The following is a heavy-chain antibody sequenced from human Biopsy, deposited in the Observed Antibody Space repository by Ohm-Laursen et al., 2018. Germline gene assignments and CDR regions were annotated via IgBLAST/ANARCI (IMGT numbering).Heavy chain of an antibody. V-gene: IGHV4-59*01. CDR2: VYYTGST. CDR3: ARDRGYYSDRTVPGYFDL. J-gene: IGHJ2*01. Sequence: TLSLTWTVSGDSISSYYWSWIRQPPGKGLEWIGYVYYTGSTDYNPSLQSRVTISVDTSKNHFSLRLRSVTPADTAIYYCARDRGYYSDRTVPGYFDLWGRGTLVTVSS. D-gene: IGHD3-22*01. CDR1: GDSISSYY.